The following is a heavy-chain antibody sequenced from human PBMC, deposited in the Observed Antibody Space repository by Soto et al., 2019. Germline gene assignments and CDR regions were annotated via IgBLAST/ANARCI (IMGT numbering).Heavy chain of an antibody. D-gene: IGHD6-19*01. V-gene: IGHV1-18*01. CDR2: ISGYNGKT. CDR1: GYMFNSYG. J-gene: IGHJ1*01. CDR3: ASDETYTAGWYFVH. Sequence: QVQLVQSGAEVKKRGASVKVSCKASGYMFNSYGMSWLRQAPGQALEWIGCISGYNGKTDLAQKFQGRVTMTTEASTSTVYRELTSLRCDDTALCYCASDETYTAGWYFVHCGQCTLLTVPS.